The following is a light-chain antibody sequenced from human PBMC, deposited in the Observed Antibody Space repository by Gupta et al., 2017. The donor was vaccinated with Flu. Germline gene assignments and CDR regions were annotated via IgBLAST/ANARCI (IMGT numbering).Light chain of an antibody. Sequence: SAELTQPPSVSVSPGQTARITCSGDTFPRQYASWYQQRPGQAPILLSYKDAERPSGIPERFSGSSSGTTVTLTISGVQAEDEADYYCQSKVNVDAWVFGGGTKLTVL. CDR3: QSKVNVDAWV. V-gene: IGLV3-25*03. J-gene: IGLJ3*02. CDR2: KDA. CDR1: TFPRQY.